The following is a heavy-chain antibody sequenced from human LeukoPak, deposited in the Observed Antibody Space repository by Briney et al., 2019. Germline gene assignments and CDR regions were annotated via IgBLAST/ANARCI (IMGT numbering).Heavy chain of an antibody. CDR3: ASSRGWLQFYWFDP. Sequence: ASVKVSCKASGYTFTGYYMHWVRQATGQGLEWMGWMNPNSGNTGYAQKFQGRVTMTRNTSISTAYMELSSLRSEDTAVYFCASSRGWLQFYWFDPWGQGTLVTVSS. V-gene: IGHV1-8*02. J-gene: IGHJ5*02. CDR2: MNPNSGNT. D-gene: IGHD5-24*01. CDR1: GYTFTGYY.